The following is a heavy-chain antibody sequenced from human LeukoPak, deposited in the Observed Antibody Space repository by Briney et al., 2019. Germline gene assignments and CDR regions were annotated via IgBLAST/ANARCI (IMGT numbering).Heavy chain of an antibody. D-gene: IGHD1-26*01. CDR2: INHSGST. CDR1: GGSFSGYY. CDR3: ASNTGTYSDYFDY. J-gene: IGHJ4*02. Sequence: SETLSLTCAVYGGSFSGYYWSWIRQPPGKGLEWIGEINHSGSTNYNPSLKSRVTISVDTSKNQFSLKLNSVTAADTAIYYCASNTGTYSDYFDYWGQGTLVTVSS. V-gene: IGHV4-34*01.